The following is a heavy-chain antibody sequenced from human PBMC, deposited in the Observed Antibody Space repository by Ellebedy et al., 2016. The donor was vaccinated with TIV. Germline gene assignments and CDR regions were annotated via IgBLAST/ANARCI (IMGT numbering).Heavy chain of an antibody. Sequence: GESLKISCAASGFTFSSYSMNWVRQAPGKGLEWVSSISSSSRYIYYADSVKGRFTISRDNAENSLSLQMNSLRAEDTAVYYCARRTPYDYLWEGDAFDIWGQGTMVTVSS. CDR2: ISSSSRYI. V-gene: IGHV3-21*01. CDR1: GFTFSSYS. D-gene: IGHD3-16*01. CDR3: ARRTPYDYLWEGDAFDI. J-gene: IGHJ3*02.